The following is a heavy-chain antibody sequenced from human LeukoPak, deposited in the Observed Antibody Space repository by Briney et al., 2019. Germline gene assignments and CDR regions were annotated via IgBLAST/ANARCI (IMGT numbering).Heavy chain of an antibody. Sequence: GGSLRLSSAASGFTFSSFWMNWVRHTPGKGLEWVANIEGDGSEKNYMDSVKGRFTISRDNAKKSLHLQMNSLRAEDTGVYYCAGGSGWLIDYWGQGTLVTVSS. CDR3: AGGSGWLIDY. J-gene: IGHJ4*02. CDR1: GFTFSSFW. V-gene: IGHV3-7*03. D-gene: IGHD6-19*01. CDR2: IEGDGSEK.